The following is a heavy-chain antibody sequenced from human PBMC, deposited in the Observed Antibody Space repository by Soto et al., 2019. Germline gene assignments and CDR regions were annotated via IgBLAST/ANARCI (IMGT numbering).Heavy chain of an antibody. Sequence: QVQLVQSGAEVKKPGASVKVSCKASGGTFSSYAISWVRQAPVQGLEWMGGIIPIFGTANYAQKFQGRVTITGDESTSTADMELSSLRSEDTAVSYCARDVTIFGVVEDNWFAPWGQGSLVTVSA. D-gene: IGHD3-3*01. CDR1: GGTFSSYA. CDR2: IIPIFGTA. J-gene: IGHJ5*02. CDR3: ARDVTIFGVVEDNWFAP. V-gene: IGHV1-69*01.